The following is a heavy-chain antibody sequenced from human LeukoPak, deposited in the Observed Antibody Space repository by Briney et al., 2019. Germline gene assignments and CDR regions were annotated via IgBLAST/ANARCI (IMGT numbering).Heavy chain of an antibody. CDR2: ISSSSSYI. Sequence: GGSLRLSCAASGFTFSSYSMNWVRQAPGKGLEWVSSISSSSSYIYYADSVKGRFTISRDNAKNSLYLQMNSLRAEDTAVYYCARDMMAGSRIVATIRFGGSKALDYWGQGTLVTVSS. J-gene: IGHJ4*02. D-gene: IGHD5-12*01. CDR1: GFTFSSYS. V-gene: IGHV3-21*01. CDR3: ARDMMAGSRIVATIRFGGSKALDY.